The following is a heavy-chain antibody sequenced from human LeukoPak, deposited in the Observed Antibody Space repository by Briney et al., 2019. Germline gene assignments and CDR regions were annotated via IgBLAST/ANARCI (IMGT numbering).Heavy chain of an antibody. J-gene: IGHJ4*02. CDR2: IYSGGST. V-gene: IGHV3-53*01. D-gene: IGHD2-21*01. Sequence: SVIYSGGSTYYADSVKGRFTISRDNSKNTLYLQMNSLRAEDTAVYYCAKDGGLGDPDHRDYWGQGTLVTVSS. CDR3: AKDGGLGDPDHRDY.